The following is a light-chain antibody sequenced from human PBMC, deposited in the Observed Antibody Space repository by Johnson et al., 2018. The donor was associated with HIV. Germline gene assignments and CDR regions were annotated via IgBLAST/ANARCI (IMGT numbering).Light chain of an antibody. J-gene: IGLJ1*01. V-gene: IGLV1-51*01. Sequence: QSVLTQPPSVSAAPGQKVTISCSGSSSNIGNNYVSWFQHLPGTAPNLLIYDNNNRPSGVPDRFSDSKSGTSATLGITGRQTGDEADYYCGTWDSSLSAHYIFGTGTKVTVL. CDR2: DNN. CDR3: GTWDSSLSAHYI. CDR1: SSNIGNNY.